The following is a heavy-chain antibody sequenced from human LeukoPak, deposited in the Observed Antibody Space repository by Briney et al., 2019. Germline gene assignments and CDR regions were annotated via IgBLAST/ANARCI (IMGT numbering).Heavy chain of an antibody. J-gene: IGHJ3*02. CDR1: GFTLSSYE. D-gene: IGHD3-10*01. CDR3: ARDLYGSGGDAFDM. V-gene: IGHV3-48*03. CDR2: VSSSGGGM. Sequence: GGSLRLSCTASGFTLSSYEMNWVRQAPGKGLEWVSYVSSSGGGMLYADSVKGRFTISRDNAKNSLSLQMSSLRAEDTAVYYCARDLYGSGGDAFDMWGQGTMVTVSS.